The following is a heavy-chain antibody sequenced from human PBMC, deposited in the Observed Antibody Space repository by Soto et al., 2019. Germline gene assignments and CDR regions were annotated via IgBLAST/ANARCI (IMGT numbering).Heavy chain of an antibody. CDR3: AKRTMGATPGVDY. CDR2: ISGNGAGT. D-gene: IGHD1-26*01. V-gene: IGHV3-23*01. CDR1: GFTFSSYA. Sequence: EVQLLESGGGLVQPGGSLRLSCAASGFTFSSYAMLWVRQAPGKGLEWVSSISGNGAGTYYADSVKGRFTISRDNSKNTLYLQMSSLRAEDTALYYCAKRTMGATPGVDYWGQGTLVTVSS. J-gene: IGHJ4*02.